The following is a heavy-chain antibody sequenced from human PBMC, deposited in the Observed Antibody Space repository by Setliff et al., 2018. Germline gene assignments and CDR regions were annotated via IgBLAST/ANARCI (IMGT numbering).Heavy chain of an antibody. CDR2: ISSGGST. CDR3: ARNPASGAYYSSRPFHFDY. V-gene: IGHV4-4*08. J-gene: IGHJ4*02. D-gene: IGHD3-22*01. CDR1: GGSMSNYF. Sequence: KPSETLSLTCSVAGGSMSNYFWSWVRRPPGKGLEWIGFISSGGSTIYSPSLKSRVTISVDTPKNQFSLRLTSVTAADTAIYYCARNPASGAYYSSRPFHFDYWGQGALVTVSS.